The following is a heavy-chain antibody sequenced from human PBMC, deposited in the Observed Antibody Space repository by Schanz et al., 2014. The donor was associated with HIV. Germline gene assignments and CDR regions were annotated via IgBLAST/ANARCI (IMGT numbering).Heavy chain of an antibody. Sequence: EVQLVESGGGLVQPGGTLRLSCATSGFTFSSYGMHWVRQAPGKGLEWVGRIKSKTDGGTTDYAAPVKGRFTISRDDAKNTLYLQMNSLRAEDTAVYYCAKTTWGRRVDAFDIWGQGTMVTVSS. CDR1: GFTFSSYG. CDR2: IKSKTDGGTT. CDR3: AKTTWGRRVDAFDI. D-gene: IGHD3-16*01. V-gene: IGHV3-15*01. J-gene: IGHJ3*02.